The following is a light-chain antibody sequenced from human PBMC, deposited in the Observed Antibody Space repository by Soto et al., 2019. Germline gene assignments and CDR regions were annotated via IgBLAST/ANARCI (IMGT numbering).Light chain of an antibody. CDR3: QQTYTTPLT. J-gene: IGKJ3*01. CDR2: AAS. V-gene: IGKV1-39*01. CDR1: QSINRY. Sequence: DIQITQSPSSLSASVPSRVTITFRSSQSINRYINWYQQKSGKAPKLLINAASSLQSGVPSRFSGSGSGTDFTLTISNLQTEDFATYYCQQTYTTPLTFGPGTKVDIK.